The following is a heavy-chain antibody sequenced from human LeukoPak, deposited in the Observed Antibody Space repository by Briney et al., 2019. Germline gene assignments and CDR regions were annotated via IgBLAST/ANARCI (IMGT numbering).Heavy chain of an antibody. CDR2: IRSDGSNK. Sequence: GGSLRLSCAASGFTFSSYGMHWVRQAPGKGLEWVAFIRSDGSNKYYADSVKGRFTISRDNSKNTLYLQMNSLRAEDTAVYYCAKDWRAYCGGDCYSYFDYWGQGTLVTVSS. CDR3: AKDWRAYCGGDCYSYFDY. J-gene: IGHJ4*02. CDR1: GFTFSSYG. V-gene: IGHV3-30*02. D-gene: IGHD2-21*02.